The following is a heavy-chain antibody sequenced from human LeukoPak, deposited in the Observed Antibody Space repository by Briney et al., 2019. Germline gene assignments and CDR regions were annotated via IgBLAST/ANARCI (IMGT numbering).Heavy chain of an antibody. J-gene: IGHJ4*02. V-gene: IGHV3-30*12. CDR3: ARDRGFWSGYPFDY. CDR1: GFTFSSYG. Sequence: QSGGSLRLSCAASGFTFSSYGMHWVRQAPGKGLEWVAVISYDGSNKYYADSVKGRFTISRDNSKNTLYLQMNSLRAEDTAVYYCARDRGFWSGYPFDYWGQGTLVTVSS. CDR2: ISYDGSNK. D-gene: IGHD3-3*01.